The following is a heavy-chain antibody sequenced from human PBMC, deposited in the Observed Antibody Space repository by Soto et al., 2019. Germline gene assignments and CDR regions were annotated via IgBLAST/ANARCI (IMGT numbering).Heavy chain of an antibody. Sequence: SETLSLTCTVSGDSISSSSYYWGWIRQPPGKGLEWIGSIYYSGSTYYNPSLKSRVTISVDTSKNQFSLKLSSVTAAYTAVHYCARSGGLQHIDYWGQGTLVTVSS. CDR3: ARSGGLQHIDY. CDR2: IYYSGST. J-gene: IGHJ4*02. V-gene: IGHV4-39*01. CDR1: GDSISSSSYY. D-gene: IGHD4-4*01.